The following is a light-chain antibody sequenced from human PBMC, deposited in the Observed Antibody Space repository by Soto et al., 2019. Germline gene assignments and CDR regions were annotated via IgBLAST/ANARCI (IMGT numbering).Light chain of an antibody. V-gene: IGKV3-20*01. J-gene: IGKJ1*01. CDR2: GAS. CDR1: ETVSSNY. Sequence: PGARATLSCRASETVSSNYLAWYQQKPGQAPRLLIHGASSRATGIPDRFSGSGSGTDFTLTISRLEPEDFAVYYCQQYGSSPRTFGQGTEVEIK. CDR3: QQYGSSPRT.